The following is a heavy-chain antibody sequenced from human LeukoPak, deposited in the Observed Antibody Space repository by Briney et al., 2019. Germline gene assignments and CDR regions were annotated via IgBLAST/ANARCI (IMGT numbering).Heavy chain of an antibody. J-gene: IGHJ4*02. CDR3: AKYYDDSSAYYDAAPLDY. CDR2: IRGSDYST. V-gene: IGHV3-23*01. Sequence: GGSLRLSCAASGFTFSSYAMSWVRQAPGKGLEGVSLIRGSDYSTYYADSVKGRFTISRDNSKNTLYLQMNSLRAEDTAVYYCAKYYDDSSAYYDAAPLDYWGQGTLVTVFS. D-gene: IGHD3-22*01. CDR1: GFTFSSYA.